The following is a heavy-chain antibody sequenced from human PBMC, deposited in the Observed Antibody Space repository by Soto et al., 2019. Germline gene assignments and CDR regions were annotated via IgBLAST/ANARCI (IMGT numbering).Heavy chain of an antibody. CDR1: GFTFRNYG. CDR3: ARTYASSSGFGYFDL. V-gene: IGHV3-30*03. D-gene: IGHD6-6*01. Sequence: QVQMVESGGGVVQPGRSLRLSCAASGFTFRNYGMDWVRQAPGKGLEWVAVISYDGSNKYCADSVKGRFTLSRDNSNNTLYLQMNSLRTEDTAVYYCARTYASSSGFGYFDLWGRGTLVTVSS. J-gene: IGHJ2*01. CDR2: ISYDGSNK.